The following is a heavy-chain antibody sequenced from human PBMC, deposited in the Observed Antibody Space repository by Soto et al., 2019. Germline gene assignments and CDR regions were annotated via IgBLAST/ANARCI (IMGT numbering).Heavy chain of an antibody. CDR2: ISAYNANT. CDR1: GYTFTSYG. Sequence: QVQLVQSGTEVKKPGASVKVSCKASGYTFTSYGISWVRQAPGQGLEWMGWISAYNANTNYAQKLQGRVTMTTDTSTSTAYMELRSLRSDDTAVYYCARRGVSGWFGERSMDVWGQGTTVTVSS. CDR3: ARRGVSGWFGERSMDV. J-gene: IGHJ6*02. V-gene: IGHV1-18*01. D-gene: IGHD3-10*01.